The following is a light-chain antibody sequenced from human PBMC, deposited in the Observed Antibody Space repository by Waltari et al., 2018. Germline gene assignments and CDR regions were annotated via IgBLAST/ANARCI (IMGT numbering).Light chain of an antibody. CDR3: QAWDSITVV. CDR1: KLGDKY. Sequence: SYELTQPPSVSVSPGQTARITCSGDKLGDKYTCWYQQKPGQSPVLVISQDTKRRSGIPERFSGSNSGNTATLTISGTQATDEADYYCQAWDSITVVFGGGTKLTVL. CDR2: QDT. V-gene: IGLV3-1*01. J-gene: IGLJ2*01.